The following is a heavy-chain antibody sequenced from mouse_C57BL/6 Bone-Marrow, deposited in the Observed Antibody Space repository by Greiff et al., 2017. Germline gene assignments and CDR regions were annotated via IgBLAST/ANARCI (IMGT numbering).Heavy chain of an antibody. V-gene: IGHV1-81*01. J-gene: IGHJ2*01. CDR1: GYTFTSYG. CDR3: ARFHYYYGSSYDEY. CDR2: IYPRSGNT. Sequence: QVQLQQSGAELARPGASVKLSCKASGYTFTSYGISWVKQRTGQGLEWIGEIYPRSGNTYYNEKFKGKDTLTADKSSSTAYMELRSLTSEDSAVYFCARFHYYYGSSYDEYWGQGTTLTVSS. D-gene: IGHD1-1*01.